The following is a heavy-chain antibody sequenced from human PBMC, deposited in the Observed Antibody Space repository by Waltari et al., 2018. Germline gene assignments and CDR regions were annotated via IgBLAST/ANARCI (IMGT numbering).Heavy chain of an antibody. CDR1: GVSISGRFW. CDR3: ARDRGRGLYLDS. V-gene: IGHV4-4*02. Sequence: QVQLQESGPGLVKPSGTLPVTCAVPGVSISGRFWWSWVRQTPGKGLEWIGQINGSGRINYNPSLESRVTVSRDTSNNQFSLKLTSATAADTAVYFCARDRGRGLYLDSWGQGILVTVSP. J-gene: IGHJ4*02. D-gene: IGHD5-12*01. CDR2: INGSGRI.